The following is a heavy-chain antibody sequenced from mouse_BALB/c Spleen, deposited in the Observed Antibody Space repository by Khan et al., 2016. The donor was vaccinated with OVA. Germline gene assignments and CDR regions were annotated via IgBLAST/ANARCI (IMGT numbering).Heavy chain of an antibody. V-gene: IGHV9-4*02. CDR1: GYTFTNAG. D-gene: IGHD2-12*01. CDR2: INTHSGVP. CDR3: ARGGAAYYKSDGGAMDY. Sequence: QIQLVQSGPELKRPGETVRISCKASGYTFTNAGMQWVQKMPGKGLKWIGWINTHSGVPKYAEAFKGRFAFSLDTSATTAYLQITNLKNEDTATYFCARGGAAYYKSDGGAMDYWGQGTSVTVSS. J-gene: IGHJ4*01.